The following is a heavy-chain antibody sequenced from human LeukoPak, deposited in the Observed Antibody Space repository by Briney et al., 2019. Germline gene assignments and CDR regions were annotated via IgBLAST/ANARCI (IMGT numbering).Heavy chain of an antibody. D-gene: IGHD3-22*01. CDR1: GFTFDDYG. Sequence: GGSLRLSCAASGFTFDDYGMSWVRQAPGKGLEWVSGINWNGGSTGYADSVKGRFTISRDNSKNTLYLQMNSLRAEDTAVYYCAKVLLGRYYDSSGYVNRYFDYWGQGTLVTVSS. CDR3: AKVLLGRYYDSSGYVNRYFDY. CDR2: INWNGGST. V-gene: IGHV3-20*04. J-gene: IGHJ4*02.